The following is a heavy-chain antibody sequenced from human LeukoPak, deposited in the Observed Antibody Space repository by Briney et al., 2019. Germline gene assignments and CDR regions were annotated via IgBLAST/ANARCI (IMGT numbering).Heavy chain of an antibody. CDR1: GFTFSSYA. D-gene: IGHD3-22*01. CDR3: AKGCYYDSSGSFYFDY. CDR2: ISGSGGST. Sequence: GGSLRLSCAASGFTFSSYAMSWVRQVPGKGLEWVSAISGSGGSTYYADSVKGRFTISRDNSKNTLYLQMNSLRAEDTAVYYCAKGCYYDSSGSFYFDYWGQGTLVTVSS. V-gene: IGHV3-23*01. J-gene: IGHJ4*02.